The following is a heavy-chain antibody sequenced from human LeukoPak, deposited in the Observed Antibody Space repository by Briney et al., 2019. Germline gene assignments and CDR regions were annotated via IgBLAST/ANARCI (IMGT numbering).Heavy chain of an antibody. CDR2: IRAYNGNT. Sequence: ASVKVSCKASGYTFTSYGISWVRQAPGQGLEWMGWIRAYNGNTNYAQKLQGRVTMTTDTSTSTAYMELRSLRSDDTAVYYCAIDLAAADGFDYWGQGTLVTVSS. J-gene: IGHJ4*02. D-gene: IGHD6-13*01. V-gene: IGHV1-18*01. CDR1: GYTFTSYG. CDR3: AIDLAAADGFDY.